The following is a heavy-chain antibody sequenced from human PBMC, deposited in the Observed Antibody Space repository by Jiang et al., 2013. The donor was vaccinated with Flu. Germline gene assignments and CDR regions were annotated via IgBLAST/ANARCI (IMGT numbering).Heavy chain of an antibody. CDR2: IIPIFGTA. J-gene: IGHJ1*01. CDR3: ARDDYYDSSGYVFYFQH. Sequence: EWMGGIIPIFGTANYAQKFQGRVTITADESTSTAYMELSSLRSEDTAVYYCARDDYYDSSGYVFYFQHWGQGTLVTVSS. D-gene: IGHD3-22*01. V-gene: IGHV1-69*01.